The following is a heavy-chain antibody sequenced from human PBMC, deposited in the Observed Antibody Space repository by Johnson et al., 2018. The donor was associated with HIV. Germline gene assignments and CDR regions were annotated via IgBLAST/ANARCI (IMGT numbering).Heavy chain of an antibody. V-gene: IGHV3-7*01. Sequence: EVQLVESGGGLVQPGGSLRLSCAASGFTFRSYWMSWVRQAPGKGLEWVANIKQDGSEKYYVDSVKGLFTISRDNAKNSLYLQMNSLRAEDTAVYYCARDLRWSYDAFDIWGQGTMVTVSS. J-gene: IGHJ3*02. CDR3: ARDLRWSYDAFDI. CDR2: IKQDGSEK. D-gene: IGHD5-24*01. CDR1: GFTFRSYW.